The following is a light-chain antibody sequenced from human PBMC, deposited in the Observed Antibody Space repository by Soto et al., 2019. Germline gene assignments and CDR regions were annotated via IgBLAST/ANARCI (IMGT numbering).Light chain of an antibody. J-gene: IGKJ1*01. V-gene: IGKV3-20*01. CDR2: GAS. CDR3: RQSATSPRT. Sequence: EIVLTQSPGTLSLSPGERATLSCRASQTVGNNYLDWYQQKPGQAPRLLIYGASSRATVIPDRFSGCGSGTDFTLTISRLEPEDFAVYYCRQSATSPRTFGQGTKVEIK. CDR1: QTVGNNY.